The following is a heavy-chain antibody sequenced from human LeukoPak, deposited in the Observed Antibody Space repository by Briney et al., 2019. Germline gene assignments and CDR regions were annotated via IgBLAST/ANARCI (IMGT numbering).Heavy chain of an antibody. V-gene: IGHV1-18*01. CDR3: ARDKWESGSHGFDY. J-gene: IGHJ4*02. CDR1: GYTFNSYG. CDR2: ISAYNGNR. D-gene: IGHD1-26*01. Sequence: ASVKVPCKDSGYTFNSYGISGVRQAPAQGREGMGWISAYNGNRNYAQKLQGRVTMTTDTSTSTAYMELRSLRSDDTAVYYCARDKWESGSHGFDYWGQGTLVTVSS.